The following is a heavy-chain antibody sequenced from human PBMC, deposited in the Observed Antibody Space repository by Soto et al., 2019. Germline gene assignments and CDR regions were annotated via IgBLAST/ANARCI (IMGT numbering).Heavy chain of an antibody. D-gene: IGHD3-3*01. CDR1: GFTFSDYY. V-gene: IGHV3-11*01. J-gene: IGHJ6*03. Sequence: GGSLRLSCAASGFTFSDYYMSWIRQAPGKGLEWVSYISSSGSTIYYADSVKGRFTISRDNAKNSLYLQMNSLRAEDTAVYYCATTYDFWSGYLPNYYYYMDVWGKGTTVTVSS. CDR2: ISSSGSTI. CDR3: ATTYDFWSGYLPNYYYYMDV.